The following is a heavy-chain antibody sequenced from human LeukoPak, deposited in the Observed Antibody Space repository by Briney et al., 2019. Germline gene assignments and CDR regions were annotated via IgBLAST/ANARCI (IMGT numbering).Heavy chain of an antibody. CDR3: ARDDYGGRGEFDY. CDR2: INSDGSTT. J-gene: IGHJ4*02. Sequence: GGSLRLSCVASGFTLSNSEMDWVRQAPGKGLVWVSRINSDGSTTSYADSVKGRFTISRDNAKNTLYLQMNSLRAEDTAVYYCARDDYGGRGEFDYWGQGTLVTVSS. D-gene: IGHD4-23*01. V-gene: IGHV3-74*01. CDR1: GFTLSNSE.